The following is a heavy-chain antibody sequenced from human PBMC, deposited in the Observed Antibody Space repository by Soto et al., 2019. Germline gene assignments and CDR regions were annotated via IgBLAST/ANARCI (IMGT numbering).Heavy chain of an antibody. CDR3: ARGPWQDIVVVVAASGAFDI. CDR1: GGSISSYY. D-gene: IGHD2-15*01. V-gene: IGHV4-4*07. J-gene: IGHJ3*02. Sequence: ETLSLTCTVSGGSISSYYWSWIRQPAGKGLEWIGRIYTSGSTNYNPSLKGRVTMSVDTSKNQFSLKLSSVTAADTAVYYCARGPWQDIVVVVAASGAFDIWGQGTMVTVSS. CDR2: IYTSGST.